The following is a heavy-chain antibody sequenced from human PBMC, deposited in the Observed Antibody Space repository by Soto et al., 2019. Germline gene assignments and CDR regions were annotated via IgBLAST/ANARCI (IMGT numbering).Heavy chain of an antibody. CDR2: IYYSGST. D-gene: IGHD4-17*01. CDR3: ARYDYGDYHPTLFDY. Sequence: PSETLSLTCTVSGGSISSGDYYWSWIRQPPGKGLEWIGYIYYSGSTYYNPSLKSRVTISVDTSKNQFSLRLSSVTAADTAVYYCARYDYGDYHPTLFDYWGQGTLVTVSS. J-gene: IGHJ4*02. V-gene: IGHV4-30-4*01. CDR1: GGSISSGDYY.